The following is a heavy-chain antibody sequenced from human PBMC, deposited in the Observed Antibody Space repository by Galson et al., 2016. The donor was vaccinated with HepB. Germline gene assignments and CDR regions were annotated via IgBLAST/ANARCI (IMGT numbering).Heavy chain of an antibody. CDR3: ARYYDILTGYSNYGMDV. D-gene: IGHD3-9*01. V-gene: IGHV3-30*03. CDR1: GFIFSNYG. CDR2: VAHEGTVR. J-gene: IGHJ6*02. Sequence: SLRLSCAASGFIFSNYGMHWVRQSAGKGPEWLAVVAHEGTVRYYRDSVRGRFTISRDNAKNTLYLQMNSLRAEDTAVYYCARYYDILTGYSNYGMDVWGQGTTVTVSS.